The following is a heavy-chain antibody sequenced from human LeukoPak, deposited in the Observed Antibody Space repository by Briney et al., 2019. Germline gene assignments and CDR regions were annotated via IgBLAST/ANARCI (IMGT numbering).Heavy chain of an antibody. J-gene: IGHJ6*02. CDR2: IYYSGST. D-gene: IGHD3-3*01. CDR1: GGSISSYY. CDR3: ARGFDFWSGQPMDV. Sequence: SETLPLTCTVSGGSISSYYWSWIRQPPGKGLEWIGYIYYSGSTNHNPSLKSRVTISVDTSKNQFSLKLSSVTAADTAVYYCARGFDFWSGQPMDVWGQGTTVTVSS. V-gene: IGHV4-59*01.